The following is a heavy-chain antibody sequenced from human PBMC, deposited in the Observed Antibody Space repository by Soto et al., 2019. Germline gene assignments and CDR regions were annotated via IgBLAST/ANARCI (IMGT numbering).Heavy chain of an antibody. Sequence: ASVKVSCKASGYTFTTYYMHWVRQAPGQGLEWMGMINPSGGSTSYAQKFQDRVTMTRDTSTSTVYMELSSLRFEDTAVYYCSRGGSTWPFDYWGQGTPVTVSS. J-gene: IGHJ4*02. CDR1: GYTFTTYY. V-gene: IGHV1-46*03. CDR2: INPSGGST. CDR3: SRGGSTWPFDY. D-gene: IGHD3-10*01.